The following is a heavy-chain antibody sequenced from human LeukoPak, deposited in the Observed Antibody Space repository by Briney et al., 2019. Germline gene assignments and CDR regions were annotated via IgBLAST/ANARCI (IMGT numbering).Heavy chain of an antibody. CDR3: ARNNGMDV. J-gene: IGHJ6*02. V-gene: IGHV3-7*03. CDR1: GFALSSHW. CDR2: VNRDGSET. Sequence: PGGSLGLSCEASGFALSSHWMTWVRKVPGRGPEWVANVNRDGSETYYLDSVKGRFTISKDNAKNSLYLQMNSLRAEDTALYHCARNNGMDVWGQGTTVIVSS.